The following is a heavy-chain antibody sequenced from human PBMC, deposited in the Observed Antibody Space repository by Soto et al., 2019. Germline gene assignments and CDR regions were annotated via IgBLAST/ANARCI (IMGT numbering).Heavy chain of an antibody. Sequence: QVQLQESGPGLVKPSETLSLTCTVSGGSISSYYWSWIRQPPGKELEWIGYIYYSGSTNYNPSLKSRVTISVDTSKNQFSLKLSSVTAADTAVYYCARTLYAKKAARLGNNWFDPWGQGTLVTVSS. J-gene: IGHJ5*02. D-gene: IGHD6-6*01. CDR3: ARTLYAKKAARLGNNWFDP. V-gene: IGHV4-59*01. CDR1: GGSISSYY. CDR2: IYYSGST.